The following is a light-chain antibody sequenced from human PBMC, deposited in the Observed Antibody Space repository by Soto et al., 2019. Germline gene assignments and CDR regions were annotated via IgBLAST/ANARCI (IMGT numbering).Light chain of an antibody. J-gene: IGKJ1*01. Sequence: EIVLTQSPGTLSLSPGERATLSCRASQSVSHNYLAWYQQKPGQAPRLLIYGASSRATGIPDRFSASGSGTDFILTISRLEPEDFAVYYCQQYDRSWTFGQGTRWIS. V-gene: IGKV3-20*01. CDR3: QQYDRSWT. CDR2: GAS. CDR1: QSVSHNY.